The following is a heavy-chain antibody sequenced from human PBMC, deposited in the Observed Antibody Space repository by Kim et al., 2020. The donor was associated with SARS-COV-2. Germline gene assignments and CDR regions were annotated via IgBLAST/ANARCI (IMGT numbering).Heavy chain of an antibody. J-gene: IGHJ5*02. V-gene: IGHV4-4*02. CDR2: IYHSGSP. CDR1: GGSMSSFIW. D-gene: IGHD2-2*01. Sequence: SETLSLTCTVSGGSMSSFIWWSWVRPPPGQGLEWIGGIYHSGSPSYHPSLKSRFTMSLDKSKNQFSLRLTSVTAADTAVYSCARVDARALIFHLWGQGT. CDR3: ARVDARALIFHL.